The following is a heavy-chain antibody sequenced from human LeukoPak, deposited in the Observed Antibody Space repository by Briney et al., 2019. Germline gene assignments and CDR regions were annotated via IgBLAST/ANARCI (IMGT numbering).Heavy chain of an antibody. V-gene: IGHV5-51*01. CDR3: ARHGRAYSSFADFDY. CDR1: GYSFTSYW. Sequence: GESLKISCKGSGYSFTSYWIGWVRQMPGKSLEWMGIIYPGDSDTRYSPSFQGQVTISADKSISTAYLQWSSLKASDTAMYYCARHGRAYSSFADFDYWGQGTLVTVSS. D-gene: IGHD6-6*01. CDR2: IYPGDSDT. J-gene: IGHJ4*02.